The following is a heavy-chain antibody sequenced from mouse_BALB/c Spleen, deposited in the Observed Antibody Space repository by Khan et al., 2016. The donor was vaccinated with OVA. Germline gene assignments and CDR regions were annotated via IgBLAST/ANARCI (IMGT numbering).Heavy chain of an antibody. J-gene: IGHJ2*01. Sequence: VQLKQSGPGLVKPSQSLSLTCTVTGYSITSGYAWNWIRQFPGNKLEWMGYISYSGVTSYTPSLKSRISFTRDTSKNPFFLQLNSVTTEDTATDYCGRGNYYGYYFDYWGQGTTLTVSS. CDR2: ISYSGVT. CDR1: GYSITSGYA. CDR3: GRGNYYGYYFDY. V-gene: IGHV3-2*02. D-gene: IGHD1-1*01.